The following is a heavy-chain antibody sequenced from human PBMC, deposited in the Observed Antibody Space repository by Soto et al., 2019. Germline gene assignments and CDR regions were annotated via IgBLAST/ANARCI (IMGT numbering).Heavy chain of an antibody. CDR2: IWYDGSNQ. CDR1: GFDISTYG. Sequence: PGGSLSLSCEASGFDISTYGLHWVRQAPGKGLEWLAFIWYDGSNQHYAASVKGRFTISRDNSRNTLYLQMNNLRADDTAVYFCARAVSSATYYDCIGDWGRGTLVTAAS. J-gene: IGHJ4*02. V-gene: IGHV3-33*01. CDR3: ARAVSSATYYDCIGD. D-gene: IGHD1-26*01.